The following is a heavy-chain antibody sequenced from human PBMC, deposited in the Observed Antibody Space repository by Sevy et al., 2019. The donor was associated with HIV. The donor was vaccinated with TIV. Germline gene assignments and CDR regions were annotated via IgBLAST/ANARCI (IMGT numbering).Heavy chain of an antibody. CDR2: ISRSGGST. CDR1: GFTFSNYA. CDR3: ATVDVVVPVADYGLDV. V-gene: IGHV3-23*01. Sequence: GGSLRLSCAASGFTFSNYAMSWVRQAPGKGLEWVSSISRSGGSTYYADSVKGRFTISRDNSKNTLYLQMNSLRAEETAVYYCATVDVVVPVADYGLDVWGQGTTVTVSS. J-gene: IGHJ6*02. D-gene: IGHD2-2*01.